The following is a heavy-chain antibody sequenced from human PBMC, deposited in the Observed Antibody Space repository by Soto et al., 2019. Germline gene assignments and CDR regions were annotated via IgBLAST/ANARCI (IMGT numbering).Heavy chain of an antibody. CDR1: GFTFDDYT. J-gene: IGHJ6*02. D-gene: IGHD2-8*01. V-gene: IGHV3-43*01. CDR2: ISWDGGST. CDR3: AKDTGYCTNGVCPYGMDV. Sequence: GWSLRLSCAASGFTFDDYTMHLVRQAPGKGLEWVSLISWDGGSTYYADSVKGRFTISRDNSKNSLYLQMNSLRTEDTALYYCAKDTGYCTNGVCPYGMDVWGQGTTVTGSS.